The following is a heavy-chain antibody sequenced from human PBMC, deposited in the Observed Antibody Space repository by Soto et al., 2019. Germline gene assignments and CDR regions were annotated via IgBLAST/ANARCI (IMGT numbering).Heavy chain of an antibody. CDR1: GFTFSSYA. J-gene: IGHJ5*02. D-gene: IGHD2-2*01. Sequence: GGSLRLSGAASGFTFSSYAMSWVRQAPGKGLECISLISGTGVPTLYAESVKGRFSVSRDNSKNTLFLEMNNLRVDDTAIHYCAKSFCSSSSCFFVWVDPWGPGTLVTVS. CDR3: AKSFCSSSSCFFVWVDP. V-gene: IGHV3-23*01. CDR2: ISGTGVPT.